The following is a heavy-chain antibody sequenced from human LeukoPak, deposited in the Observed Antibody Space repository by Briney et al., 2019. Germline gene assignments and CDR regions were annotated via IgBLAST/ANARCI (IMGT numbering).Heavy chain of an antibody. J-gene: IGHJ4*02. CDR1: CYFFISYY. D-gene: IGHD3-10*01. CDR3: ARGSYYDY. V-gene: IGHV5-10-1*01. CDR2: FDPSDTYT. Sequence: GGAPQIPSWGSCYFFISYYIRRGRRQPAGKGVELGWFDPSDTYTNYSPSFQGHVTISADKSISTAYLQWSSLKASDTAMYYCARGSYYDYWGQGTLVTVSS.